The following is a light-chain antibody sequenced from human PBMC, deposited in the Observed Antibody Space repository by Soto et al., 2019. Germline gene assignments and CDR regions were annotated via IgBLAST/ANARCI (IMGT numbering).Light chain of an antibody. Sequence: EIVMTQSPATLSVSPGERATLSCRASQSVSSNLAWYQQKPGQTPNILIYVASSRATGISARFSGSGSVTEFTLTISSLQSEEFAVYYCQQYNVWPLTFGGGTTLECK. CDR3: QQYNVWPLT. CDR1: QSVSSN. V-gene: IGKV3-15*01. CDR2: VAS. J-gene: IGKJ4*01.